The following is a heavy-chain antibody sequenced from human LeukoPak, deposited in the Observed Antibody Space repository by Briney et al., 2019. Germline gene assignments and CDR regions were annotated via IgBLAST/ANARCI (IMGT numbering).Heavy chain of an antibody. CDR1: GGSINSYY. V-gene: IGHV4-59*12. J-gene: IGHJ4*02. Sequence: KTSETLSLTCTVSGGSINSYYWSWVRQPPGKGLEWIGEIYHSGSTNYHPSLKSRVTISVDKSKNHFSLKLSSVTAADTAVYYCARDLPFDSSGYSYDYWGQGTLVTVSS. CDR3: ARDLPFDSSGYSYDY. CDR2: IYHSGST. D-gene: IGHD3-22*01.